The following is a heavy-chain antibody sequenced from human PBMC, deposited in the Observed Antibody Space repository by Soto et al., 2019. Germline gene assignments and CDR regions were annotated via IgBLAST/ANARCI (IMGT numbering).Heavy chain of an antibody. D-gene: IGHD1-26*01. CDR3: GADVGFADFPVV. V-gene: IGHV1-69*01. J-gene: IGHJ6*02. CDR1: GGTFGNYI. Sequence: QVLLLQSGAEVKKPGSSVKVSCKASGGTFGNYIISWVRQAPGQGLEWMGGIMPILGTTYYVQKFQGRVTISADEATTTVYLELNSLRSDDTALYFCGADVGFADFPVVWGQGTTVAVSS. CDR2: IMPILGTT.